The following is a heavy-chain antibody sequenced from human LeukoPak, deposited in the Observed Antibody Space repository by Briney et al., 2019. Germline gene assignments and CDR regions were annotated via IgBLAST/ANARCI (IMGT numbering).Heavy chain of an antibody. CDR2: IYSGGST. Sequence: GGSLRLSCAASGFTVSSNYMSWVRQAPGKGLEWVSVIYSGGSTYYAGSVKGRFTISRDNSKNTLYLQMNSLRAEDTAVYYCARDSSGGESNDYWGQGTLVTDSS. V-gene: IGHV3-53*01. J-gene: IGHJ4*02. D-gene: IGHD3-16*01. CDR3: ARDSSGGESNDY. CDR1: GFTVSSNY.